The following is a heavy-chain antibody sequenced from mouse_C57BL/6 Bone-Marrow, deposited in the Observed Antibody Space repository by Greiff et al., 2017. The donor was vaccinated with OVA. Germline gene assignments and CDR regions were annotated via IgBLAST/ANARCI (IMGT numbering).Heavy chain of an antibody. CDR3: ARMGPGGYWYGSSSFAY. CDR2: IWWDDDK. CDR1: GFSLSTFGMG. J-gene: IGHJ3*01. Sequence: QVTLKVCGPGILQPSQTLSLTCSFSGFSLSTFGMGVGWIRQPSGKGLEWLAHIWWDDDKYYNPALKSRLTISKDTSKNQVFLKIANVDTADTATYYCARMGPGGYWYGSSSFAYWGQGTLVTVSA. V-gene: IGHV8-8*01. D-gene: IGHD1-1*01.